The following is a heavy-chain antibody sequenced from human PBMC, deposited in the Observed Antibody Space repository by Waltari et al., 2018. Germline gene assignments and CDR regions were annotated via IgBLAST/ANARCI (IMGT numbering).Heavy chain of an antibody. V-gene: IGHV4-59*01. D-gene: IGHD3-22*01. J-gene: IGHJ4*02. CDR1: GGSISSYY. Sequence: QVQLQESGPGLVKPSETLSLTCTVSGGSISSYYWSWIRQPPGKGLEWIGYIYYSGSTNYNPFRKSRVTISVDTSKNQFSLKLSSVTAADTAVYYCARGNPTVSFYYDSSGYPPRYFDYWGQGTLVTVSS. CDR2: IYYSGST. CDR3: ARGNPTVSFYYDSSGYPPRYFDY.